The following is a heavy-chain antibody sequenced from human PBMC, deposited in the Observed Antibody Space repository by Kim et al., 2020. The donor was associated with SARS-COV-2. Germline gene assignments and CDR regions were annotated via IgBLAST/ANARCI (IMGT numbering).Heavy chain of an antibody. D-gene: IGHD6-6*01. Sequence: LKSRVTISVDTSKNQFSLTLSSVTAADTAVYYCAKGGSSRARYYYYYMDVWGKGTTVTVSS. J-gene: IGHJ6*03. CDR3: AKGGSSRARYYYYYMDV. V-gene: IGHV4-34*01.